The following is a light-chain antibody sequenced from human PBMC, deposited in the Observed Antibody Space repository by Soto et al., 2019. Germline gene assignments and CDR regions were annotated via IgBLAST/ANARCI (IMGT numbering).Light chain of an antibody. CDR1: SSDVGSSDL. CDR2: EGT. CDR3: CSYAGVSTWV. V-gene: IGLV2-23*01. J-gene: IGLJ3*02. Sequence: QSVLTQPDSVSGSPGQSITISCTGTSSDVGSSDLVSWYQQHPGKAPKLMIYEGTKRPSGVSNRFSGSKSGNTASLTISGLQAEDEADYHCCSYAGVSTWVFGGGTKVTVL.